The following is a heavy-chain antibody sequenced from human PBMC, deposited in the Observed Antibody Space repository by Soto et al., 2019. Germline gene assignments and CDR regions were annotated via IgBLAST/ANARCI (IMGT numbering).Heavy chain of an antibody. V-gene: IGHV3-23*01. CDR1: GFTFSSYA. CDR2: ISGSGGST. Sequence: PGGSLRLSCAASGFTFSSYAMSWVRQAPGKGLEWVSAISGSGGSTYYADSVKGRFTISRDNSKNTLYLQMNSLRAEDTAVYYCAISAGSGLTVKKNYGMDVWGQGTTVTVSS. D-gene: IGHD6-13*01. CDR3: AISAGSGLTVKKNYGMDV. J-gene: IGHJ6*02.